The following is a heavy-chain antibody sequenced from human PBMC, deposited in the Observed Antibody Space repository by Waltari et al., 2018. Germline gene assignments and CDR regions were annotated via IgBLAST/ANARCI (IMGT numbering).Heavy chain of an antibody. CDR1: GYSISSGYY. J-gene: IGHJ4*02. CDR2: IHHSGST. V-gene: IGHV4-38-2*01. CDR3: ARHYGSGSHNTYYFDY. D-gene: IGHD3-10*01. Sequence: QVQLQESGPGLVKPSETLSLTCAVSGYSISSGYYWGWIRQPPGKGLEWIGSIHHSGSTYYNPSLKGRVTISVDTSKNQFSLKLSSVTAADTAVYYCARHYGSGSHNTYYFDYWGQGTLVTVSS.